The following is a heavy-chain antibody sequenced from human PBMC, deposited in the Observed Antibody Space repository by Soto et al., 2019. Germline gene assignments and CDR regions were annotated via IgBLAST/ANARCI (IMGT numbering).Heavy chain of an antibody. CDR1: GYTFSDYY. Sequence: PGGSLRLSCAASGYTFSDYYMSWIRQAPGKGLEWVSYIETTFNNIYYADSVRGRFTISRDNAKNSLYLQMNSLRVEDTAVYYCAREWFGEYFWGQGTLVTVSS. CDR3: AREWFGEYF. D-gene: IGHD3-10*01. J-gene: IGHJ1*01. V-gene: IGHV3-11*04. CDR2: IETTFNNI.